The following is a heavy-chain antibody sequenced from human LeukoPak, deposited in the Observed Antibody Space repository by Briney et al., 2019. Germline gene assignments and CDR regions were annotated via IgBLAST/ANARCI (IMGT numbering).Heavy chain of an antibody. J-gene: IGHJ4*02. CDR1: GFTFTSSA. Sequence: GASVKVSCKASGFTFTSSAMQWVRQARGQRLEWIGWIVVGSGNTNYAQKFQERVTITRDMSTSTAYMELSSLRSEDTAVYYCAAGKQQLVPAIDYWGQGTLVTVSS. CDR3: AAGKQQLVPAIDY. V-gene: IGHV1-58*02. CDR2: IVVGSGNT. D-gene: IGHD6-13*01.